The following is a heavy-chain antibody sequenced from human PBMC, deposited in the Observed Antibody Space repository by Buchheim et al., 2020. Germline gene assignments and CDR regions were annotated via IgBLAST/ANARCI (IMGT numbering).Heavy chain of an antibody. Sequence: EVHLLESGGGLVQPGESLRLSCAASGFTFNTYTMGWVRQAPGKGLEWVSSISGNGVTTKYADSVKGRFTIARDNSRNILYLQMNSLRAEDTAVYFCAKDDSSSWCCFGFWGQGTL. D-gene: IGHD6-13*01. CDR3: AKDDSSSWCCFGF. CDR1: GFTFNTYT. CDR2: ISGNGVTT. V-gene: IGHV3-23*01. J-gene: IGHJ4*02.